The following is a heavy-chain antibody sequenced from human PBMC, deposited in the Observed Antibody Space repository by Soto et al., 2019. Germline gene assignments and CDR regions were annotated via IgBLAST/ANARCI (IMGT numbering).Heavy chain of an antibody. CDR1: GGSISSYD. Sequence: SETLSLTCTVSGGSISSYDWSWIRQPPGKGLEWIGYIYYSGSTNYNPSLKSRVTISVDTSKNQFSLKLSSVTAADTAVYYCARAPHCSGGSCYSSWFDPWGQGTLVTVS. V-gene: IGHV4-59*01. D-gene: IGHD2-15*01. J-gene: IGHJ5*02. CDR3: ARAPHCSGGSCYSSWFDP. CDR2: IYYSGST.